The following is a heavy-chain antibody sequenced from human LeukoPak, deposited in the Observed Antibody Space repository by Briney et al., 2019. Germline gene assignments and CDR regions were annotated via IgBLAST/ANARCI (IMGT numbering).Heavy chain of an antibody. CDR3: AREVENTSGWYSHFDY. D-gene: IGHD6-19*01. V-gene: IGHV3-21*01. Sequence: PGGSLRLSCAASGFTFSSYSMKWVRQAPGKGLEWVSSISSGSSYIYYADSVKGRFTISRDNAKNSLSLQMNSLRAEDTAVYYCAREVENTSGWYSHFDYWGQGTLVTVSS. J-gene: IGHJ4*02. CDR2: ISSGSSYI. CDR1: GFTFSSYS.